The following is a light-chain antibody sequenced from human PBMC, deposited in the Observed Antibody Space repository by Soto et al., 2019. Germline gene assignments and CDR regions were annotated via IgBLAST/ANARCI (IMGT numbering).Light chain of an antibody. V-gene: IGKV1-12*01. CDR3: QQYNSYSGM. CDR1: HGTVSW. CDR2: AAS. J-gene: IGKJ1*01. Sequence: DIQMTQSRSSVSASEGDRVTITCRASHGTVSWLAWYQQRPGKAPKRLIYAASTLQSGGPPRFSGSGSGTDFTLTISGLQPDDFASYYCQQYNSYSGMFGQGTKVDI.